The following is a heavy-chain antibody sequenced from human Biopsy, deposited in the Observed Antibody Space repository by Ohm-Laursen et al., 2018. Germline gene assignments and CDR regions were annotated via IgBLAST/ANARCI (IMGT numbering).Heavy chain of an antibody. CDR3: ARDLLNGHKHFDY. Sequence: SVKVSCKVSSYTFTDYNIHWMRQAPGQGLEWLGYINCKTGATNYAQKFQGTVTMTRDTSISTAYLALGSLRSADTAIYYCARDLLNGHKHFDYWGQGSLVTVSS. CDR2: INCKTGAT. CDR1: SYTFTDYN. D-gene: IGHD2-8*01. J-gene: IGHJ4*02. V-gene: IGHV1-2*02.